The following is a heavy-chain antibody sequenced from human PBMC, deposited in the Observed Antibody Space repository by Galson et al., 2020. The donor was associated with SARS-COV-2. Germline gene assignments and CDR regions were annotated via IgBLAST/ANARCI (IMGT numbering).Heavy chain of an antibody. D-gene: IGHD6-19*01. CDR2: INPNSGAT. V-gene: IGHV1-2*02. Sequence: ASVKVSCKASGYTFTGYFLHWVRQAPGQGPEWLGWINPNSGATTYAQKFQGRVTMTRDTSVDTAYMELSRLSSDDTAIYYCACPYTSGWYDHWGQGTLVTVTS. CDR1: GYTFTGYF. CDR3: ACPYTSGWYDH. J-gene: IGHJ5*02.